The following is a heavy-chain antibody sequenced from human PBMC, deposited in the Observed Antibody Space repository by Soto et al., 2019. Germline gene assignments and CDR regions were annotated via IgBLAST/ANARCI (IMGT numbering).Heavy chain of an antibody. D-gene: IGHD3-3*01. J-gene: IGHJ6*02. Sequence: VKVSCKASGGTFSSYAISWVRQAPGQGLEWMGGIIPIFGTANYAQKFQGRVTITADESTSTAYMELSSLRSEDTAVYYCARGSQQYDFWSGYYESDVWGQGTTVTVSS. CDR3: ARGSQQYDFWSGYYESDV. V-gene: IGHV1-69*01. CDR1: GGTFSSYA. CDR2: IIPIFGTA.